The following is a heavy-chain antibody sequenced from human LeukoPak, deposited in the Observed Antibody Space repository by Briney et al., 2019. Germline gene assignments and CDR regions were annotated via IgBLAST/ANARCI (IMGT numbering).Heavy chain of an antibody. CDR3: VKWGPQQQSVSRYNSWLDP. V-gene: IGHV4-59*01. CDR1: GVSIRSYF. J-gene: IGHJ5*02. CDR2: THYNGKT. D-gene: IGHD6-13*01. Sequence: SETLSLTCSVSGVSIRSYFWSWIRQSPGKGLEWLGYTHYNGKTKYSPSLNSRVTMSFDTSRSQFSLNLRSVTAADTAIYFCVKWGPQQQSVSRYNSWLDPWGQGTLVIVSS.